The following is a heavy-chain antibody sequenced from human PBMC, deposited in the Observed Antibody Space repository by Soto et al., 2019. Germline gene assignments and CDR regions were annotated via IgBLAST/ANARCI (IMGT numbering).Heavy chain of an antibody. CDR2: ISGSGGST. Sequence: EVQLLESGGGLVQPGGSLRLSCAASGFTFSSYAMSWVRQAPGKGLEWVSAISGSGGSTYYADSVKGRFTISRDNPKNALYLQMNSLRAEDTAVYYCAKQVDWNPPYYMDVWGKGTTVTVSS. J-gene: IGHJ6*03. CDR3: AKQVDWNPPYYMDV. CDR1: GFTFSSYA. D-gene: IGHD1-1*01. V-gene: IGHV3-23*01.